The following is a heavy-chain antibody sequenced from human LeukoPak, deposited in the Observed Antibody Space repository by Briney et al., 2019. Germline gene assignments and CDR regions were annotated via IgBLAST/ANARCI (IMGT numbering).Heavy chain of an antibody. CDR1: GYTFTAYY. Sequence: ASVKVSCKPSGYTFTAYYIHWVRQAPGQGFEWLGWINPNGGGTNYAQTFQGRVTMTGDTSINTAYMELSRLTSDDTAVYYCAKGDIYLDYWGQGTLVTVSS. V-gene: IGHV1-2*02. J-gene: IGHJ4*02. CDR2: INPNGGGT. CDR3: AKGDIYLDY.